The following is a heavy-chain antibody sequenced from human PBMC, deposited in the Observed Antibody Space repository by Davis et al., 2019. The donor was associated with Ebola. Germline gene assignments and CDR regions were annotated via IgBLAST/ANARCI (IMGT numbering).Heavy chain of an antibody. V-gene: IGHV4-59*01. Sequence: MPSETLSLTCTVPGDSMTTYLWSWIRQPPGKGLEWIGYTFYSGSTTYNPSLKSRVTMSIDPSKKQFSLKVNSVTPADTAVYYCARNSDYGGNDVFDIWGQGTMVTVSS. CDR3: ARNSDYGGNDVFDI. CDR1: GDSMTTYL. CDR2: TFYSGST. J-gene: IGHJ3*02. D-gene: IGHD4-23*01.